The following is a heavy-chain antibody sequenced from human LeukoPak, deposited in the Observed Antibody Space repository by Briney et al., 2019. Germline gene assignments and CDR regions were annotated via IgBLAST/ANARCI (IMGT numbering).Heavy chain of an antibody. V-gene: IGHV4-59*08. D-gene: IGHD3-10*01. Sequence: SETLSLTCTVSGGSISSYYWSWIRQPPGKGLEWIGYIYYSGSTNYNPSLKSRVTISVDTSKNQSSLKLSSVTAADTAVYYCARRLTMVLDVWGKGTTVTVSS. CDR3: ARRLTMVLDV. CDR1: GGSISSYY. J-gene: IGHJ6*04. CDR2: IYYSGST.